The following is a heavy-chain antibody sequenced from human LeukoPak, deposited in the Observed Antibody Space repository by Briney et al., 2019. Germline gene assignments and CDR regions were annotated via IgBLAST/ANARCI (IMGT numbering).Heavy chain of an antibody. CDR1: GGSISSSSYY. Sequence: SETLSLTCTVSGGSISSSSYYWGWIRQPPGKGLEWIGSIYSSGSTYYNPSLKSRVTISVDTSKNQFSLKLTSVTAADTAVYYCAREGTESQTVAFDIWGQGTMVTVSS. D-gene: IGHD1-1*01. CDR3: AREGTESQTVAFDI. V-gene: IGHV4-39*07. CDR2: IYSSGST. J-gene: IGHJ3*02.